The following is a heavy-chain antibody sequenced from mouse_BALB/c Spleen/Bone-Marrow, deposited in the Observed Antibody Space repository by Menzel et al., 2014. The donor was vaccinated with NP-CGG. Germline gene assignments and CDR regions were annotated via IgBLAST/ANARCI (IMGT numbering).Heavy chain of an antibody. CDR2: ISYSGST. CDR3: ARYKGFHWGMGY. D-gene: IGHD1-2*01. J-gene: IGHJ4*01. Sequence: EVTLVESGPSLVKPSQTLSLTCSVTGDSITSGYWNWIRKFPGNKLEYMGYISYSGSTYYNPSLKSRISITRDTSKNXFYLQLISVTTEDTATFYCARYKGFHWGMGYWGQGTSVTVSS. V-gene: IGHV3-8*02. CDR1: GDSITSGY.